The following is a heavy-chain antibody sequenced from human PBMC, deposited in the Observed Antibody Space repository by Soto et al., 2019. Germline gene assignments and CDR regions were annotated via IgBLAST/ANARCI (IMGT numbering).Heavy chain of an antibody. D-gene: IGHD3-16*02. CDR2: ISYDGSNK. CDR1: GFTFSSYA. V-gene: IGHV3-30-3*01. CDR3: ARSDYVWGSYRPPAY. Sequence: GGSLRLSCAASGFTFSSYAMHWVRQAPGKGLEWVAVISYDGSNKYYADSVKGRFTISRDNSKNTLYLQMNSLRAEDTAVYYCARSDYVWGSYRPPAYWGQGTLVTGSS. J-gene: IGHJ4*02.